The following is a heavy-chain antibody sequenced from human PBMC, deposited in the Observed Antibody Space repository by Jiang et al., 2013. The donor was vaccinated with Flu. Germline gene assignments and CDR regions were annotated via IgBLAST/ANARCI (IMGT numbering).Heavy chain of an antibody. CDR3: ARGGHDVLRFLDPSGWFDP. CDR1: GGSISSGDYY. J-gene: IGHJ5*02. Sequence: GSGLVKPSQTLSLTCTVSGGSISSGDYYWSWIRQPPGKGLEWIGYIYYSGSTYYNPSLKSRVTISVDTSKNQFSLKLSSVTAADTAVYYCARGGHDVLRFLDPSGWFDPWGQGTLVTVSS. D-gene: IGHD3-3*01. CDR2: IYYSGST. V-gene: IGHV4-30-4*01.